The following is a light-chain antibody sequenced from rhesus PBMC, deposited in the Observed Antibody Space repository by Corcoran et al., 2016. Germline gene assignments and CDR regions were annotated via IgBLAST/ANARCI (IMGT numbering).Light chain of an antibody. CDR1: QSLLQSDGYTY. CDR2: NVS. V-gene: IGKV2S2*01. CDR3: MQSIQVPWT. Sequence: DIVMTQTPLSLPLTPGEPASISCRSSQSLLQSDGYTYLDWYLQKPGQSPRLLIFNVSNRESGVPARVSGGVSGTDFTLKISRVGPEDVGVYYCMQSIQVPWTFGQGTKVEIK. J-gene: IGKJ1*01.